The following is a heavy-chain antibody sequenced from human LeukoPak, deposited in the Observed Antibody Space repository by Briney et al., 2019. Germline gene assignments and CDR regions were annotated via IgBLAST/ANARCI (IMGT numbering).Heavy chain of an antibody. J-gene: IGHJ4*02. CDR2: IYYSGST. CDR1: GGSMSSYY. V-gene: IGHV4-59*01. CDR3: ARGGGQQLVGLGY. Sequence: SETLSLTCTVSGGSMSSYYWSWIRQPPGKGLEWIGYIYYSGSTNYNPSLKSRVTISVDTSKNQFSLKLSSVTAADTAVYYCARGGGQQLVGLGYWGQGTLVTVSS. D-gene: IGHD6-13*01.